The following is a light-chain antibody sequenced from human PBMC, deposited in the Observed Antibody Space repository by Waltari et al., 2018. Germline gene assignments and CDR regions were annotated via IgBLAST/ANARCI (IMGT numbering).Light chain of an antibody. J-gene: IGLJ2*01. CDR2: EVS. Sequence: QSALTQPPSVSGSPGQSVTISCTGTSSDVDNYNRVSWYQQPPGPAPKLIIYEVSKPPAGVPDRFAGSKSGDTASLTIAGLQAEDEADYYCTLHTTTTTVFGGGTKVTVL. CDR3: TLHTTTTTV. V-gene: IGLV2-18*01. CDR1: SSDVDNYNR.